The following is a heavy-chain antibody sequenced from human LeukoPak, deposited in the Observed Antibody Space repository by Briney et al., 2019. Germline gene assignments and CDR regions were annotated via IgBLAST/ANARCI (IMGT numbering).Heavy chain of an antibody. J-gene: IGHJ6*02. CDR1: GYTFTSYG. Sequence: ASVKVSCKASGYTFTSYGISWVRQAPGQGLEWMGWISAYNGNTKYAQKPQGRVTMTTDTSTSTAYMELRSLRSDDTAVYYCARDPPPDTAMVYGQRNYYYYGMDVWGQGTTVTVSS. D-gene: IGHD5-18*01. CDR2: ISAYNGNT. CDR3: ARDPPPDTAMVYGQRNYYYYGMDV. V-gene: IGHV1-18*01.